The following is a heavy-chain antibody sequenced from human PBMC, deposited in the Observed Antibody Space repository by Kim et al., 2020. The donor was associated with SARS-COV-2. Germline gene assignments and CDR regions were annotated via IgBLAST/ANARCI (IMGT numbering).Heavy chain of an antibody. J-gene: IGHJ4*02. CDR3: ARLSGGYCSSTSCYNS. D-gene: IGHD2-2*02. CDR2: IIPILGIA. Sequence: SVKVSCKASGGTFSSYAISWVRQAPGQGLEWMGRIIPILGIANYAQKFQGRVTITADKSTSTAYMELSSLRSEDTAVYYCARLSGGYCSSTSCYNSWGQGTLVTVSS. V-gene: IGHV1-69*04. CDR1: GGTFSSYA.